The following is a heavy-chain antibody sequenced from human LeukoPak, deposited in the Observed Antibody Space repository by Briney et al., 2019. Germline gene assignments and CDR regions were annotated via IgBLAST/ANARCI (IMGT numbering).Heavy chain of an antibody. CDR2: IYHSGST. V-gene: IGHV4-30-2*01. CDR3: ARETRYCSGGSCYSGMDI. CDR1: GDSISSDGYS. D-gene: IGHD2-15*01. Sequence: PSQTLSLTCAVSGDSISSDGYSWSWVRQLPGKGLEWIGYIYHSGSTYYNPSLKSRVTISVDRSKNQFSLNLSSVTAADTAVYYCARETRYCSGGSCYSGMDIWGQGTTVTVSS. J-gene: IGHJ6*02.